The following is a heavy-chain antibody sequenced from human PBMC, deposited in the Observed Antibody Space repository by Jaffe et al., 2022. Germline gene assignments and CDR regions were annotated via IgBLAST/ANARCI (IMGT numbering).Heavy chain of an antibody. D-gene: IGHD6-19*01. V-gene: IGHV3-9*01. J-gene: IGHJ4*02. CDR2: ISWNSGSI. CDR3: AKAGGIAVAGRVSYFDY. CDR1: GFTFDDYA. Sequence: EVQLVESGGGLVQPGRSLRLSCAASGFTFDDYAMHWVRQAPGKGLEWVSGISWNSGSIGYADSVKGRFTISRDNAKNSLYLQMNSLRAEDTALYYCAKAGGIAVAGRVSYFDYWGQGTLVTVSS.